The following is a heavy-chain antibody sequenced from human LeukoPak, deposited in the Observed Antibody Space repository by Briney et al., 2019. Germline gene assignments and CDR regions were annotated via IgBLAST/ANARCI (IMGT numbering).Heavy chain of an antibody. CDR1: GGSIYSHY. D-gene: IGHD6-19*01. V-gene: IGHV4-59*08. J-gene: IGHJ4*02. CDR2: IYYKENT. Sequence: SQTLSLTCAVSGGSIYSHYWGWIRQPPGKGLEWIGDIYYKENTNYNPSLKSRVTISLDTSKNHLSLTLTSVVAADTAIYYCMRRDTGWNYSDYWGQGILVTVSS. CDR3: MRRDTGWNYSDY.